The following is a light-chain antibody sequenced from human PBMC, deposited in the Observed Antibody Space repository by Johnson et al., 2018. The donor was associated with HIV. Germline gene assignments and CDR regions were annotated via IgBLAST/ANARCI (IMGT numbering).Light chain of an antibody. CDR2: ENN. Sequence: QSVLTQPPSVSAAPGQKVTISCSGSSSDIGKNYVSWYQQLPGTAPKLLVYENNKRPSGIPDRFSGSKSGTSATLGITGLQTGDEADYYCGTWDSSLSAGRGVFGTGTKVTVL. V-gene: IGLV1-51*02. CDR3: GTWDSSLSAGRGV. CDR1: SSDIGKNY. J-gene: IGLJ1*01.